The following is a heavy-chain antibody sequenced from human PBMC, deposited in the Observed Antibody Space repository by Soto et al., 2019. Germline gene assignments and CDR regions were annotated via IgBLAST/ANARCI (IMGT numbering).Heavy chain of an antibody. D-gene: IGHD6-25*01. CDR1: GGSISSSSYY. CDR3: ARHRGPNLEFDY. CDR2: IYYSGST. Sequence: PSETLSLTCTVSGGSISSSSYYWGWIRQPPGKGLEWIGSIYYSGSTYYNPALKSRVTISVDTSKNQFSLKLSSVTAADTAVYYCARHRGPNLEFDYWGQGTLVTVSS. V-gene: IGHV4-39*01. J-gene: IGHJ4*02.